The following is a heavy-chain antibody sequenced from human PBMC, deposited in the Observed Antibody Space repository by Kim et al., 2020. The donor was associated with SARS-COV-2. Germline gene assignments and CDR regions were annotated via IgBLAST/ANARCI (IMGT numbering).Heavy chain of an antibody. J-gene: IGHJ3*02. V-gene: IGHV1-3*01. D-gene: IGHD6-19*01. CDR3: AGGHGSGWYNAFDI. Sequence: SRKFQGRVTITRDTSASTAYMDLSSLRAEDTAVYYCAGGHGSGWYNAFDIWGQGTMVTVSS.